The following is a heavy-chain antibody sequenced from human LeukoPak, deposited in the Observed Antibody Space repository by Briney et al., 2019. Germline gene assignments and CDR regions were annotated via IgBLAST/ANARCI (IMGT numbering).Heavy chain of an antibody. D-gene: IGHD3-3*01. Sequence: SETLSLTCSVSNDSISSGYYWGWIRQPPGKGLEWIGSIYHNGITYYNPSLKSRVTISVDTSKNQFSLKVSSVTAADTAVYYCARSYDFWSARVFFDYWGQGTLVTVSS. CDR2: IYHNGIT. CDR1: NDSISSGYY. CDR3: ARSYDFWSARVFFDY. V-gene: IGHV4-38-2*02. J-gene: IGHJ4*02.